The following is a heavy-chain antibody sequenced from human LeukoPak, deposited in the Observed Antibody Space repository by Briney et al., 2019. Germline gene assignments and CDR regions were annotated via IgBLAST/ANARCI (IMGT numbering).Heavy chain of an antibody. Sequence: GASVKVSCKASEYTFTSYDINWVRQATGQGLEWMGWMNPNSGNTGYAQKFQGRVTMTRNTSINTAYMELSSLRSEDTAVYYCARGRHLVGAWDYWGQRTLVTVSS. CDR2: MNPNSGNT. D-gene: IGHD1-26*01. J-gene: IGHJ4*02. CDR1: EYTFTSYD. CDR3: ARGRHLVGAWDY. V-gene: IGHV1-8*01.